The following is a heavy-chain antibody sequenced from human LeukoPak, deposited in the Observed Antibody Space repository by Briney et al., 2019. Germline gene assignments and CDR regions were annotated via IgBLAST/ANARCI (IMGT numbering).Heavy chain of an antibody. CDR2: ISGSGGST. J-gene: IGHJ4*02. V-gene: IGHV3-23*01. CDR1: GFTFSSYA. CDR3: AKDPRELPLFDY. Sequence: GGSLRLSCAASGFTFSSYAMSWVRQAPGKGLEWFSAISGSGGSTYYADSVKGRFTVSRDNSKNTLYLQMNSLRAEDTAVYYCAKDPRELPLFDYWGQGTLVTVSS. D-gene: IGHD1-26*01.